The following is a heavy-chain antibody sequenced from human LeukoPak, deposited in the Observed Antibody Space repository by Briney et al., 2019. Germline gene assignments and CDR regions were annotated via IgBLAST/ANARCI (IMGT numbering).Heavy chain of an antibody. V-gene: IGHV4-30-4*08. CDR2: IYYSGST. J-gene: IGHJ6*03. Sequence: SQTLSLTCTVSGCSIISGDYYWSWIRQPPGKGLEWIAYIYYSGSTYYNPSLKSRVTISVDTSKNQFSLKLSSVTAADTAVYYCARAPPTYFWSGYGYYYMDVWGKGTTVTVSS. CDR1: GCSIISGDYY. D-gene: IGHD3-3*01. CDR3: ARAPPTYFWSGYGYYYMDV.